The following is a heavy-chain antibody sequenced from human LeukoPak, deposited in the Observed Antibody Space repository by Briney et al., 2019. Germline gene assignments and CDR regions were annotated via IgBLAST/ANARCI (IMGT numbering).Heavy chain of an antibody. V-gene: IGHV4-61*02. CDR1: GNSISSDTYY. CDR2: IYASGST. D-gene: IGHD3-3*01. CDR3: ARSWSCYINYYYYYYMDV. Sequence: SQTLSLTXTVSGNSISSDTYYWTWIRQPAGNGLEWIGRIYASGSTTYNSSLKSRLTISVDTSKNQFSLKLSSVTAADTAVYYCARSWSCYINYYYYYYMDVWGKGTTVTVSS. J-gene: IGHJ6*03.